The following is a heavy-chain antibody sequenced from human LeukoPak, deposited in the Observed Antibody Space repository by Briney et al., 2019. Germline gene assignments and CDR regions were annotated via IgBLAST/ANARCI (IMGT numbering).Heavy chain of an antibody. J-gene: IGHJ4*02. V-gene: IGHV3-23*01. CDR3: AKVPNSGSYYYFDY. Sequence: GGPVTLFCAASGLTYRSYDMSWVRQAPGEGLGGVSDNRGNGDDTHYADPVKGRFTSSRANSRNTLYLQMNSLIAEDTAVDYCAKVPNSGSYYYFDYWGQGALVTVSS. D-gene: IGHD1-26*01. CDR2: NRGNGDDT. CDR1: GLTYRSYD.